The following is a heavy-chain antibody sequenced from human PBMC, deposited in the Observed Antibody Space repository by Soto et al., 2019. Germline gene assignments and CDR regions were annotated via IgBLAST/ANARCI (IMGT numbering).Heavy chain of an antibody. V-gene: IGHV1-46*01. CDR3: ARLTLTMVRGVITAFDI. Sequence: ASVKVSCKASGYTFTSYCMHWVRQAPGQGLEWMGIINPSGGSTSYAQKFQGRVTMTRDTSTSTVYMELSSLRSEDTAVYYCARLTLTMVRGVITAFDIWGQGTMVTVSS. CDR1: GYTFTSYC. J-gene: IGHJ3*02. D-gene: IGHD3-10*01. CDR2: INPSGGST.